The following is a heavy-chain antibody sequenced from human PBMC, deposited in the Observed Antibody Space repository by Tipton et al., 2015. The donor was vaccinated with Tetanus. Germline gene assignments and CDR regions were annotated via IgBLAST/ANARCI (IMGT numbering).Heavy chain of an antibody. J-gene: IGHJ3*02. D-gene: IGHD1/OR15-1a*01. CDR2: VHYTGKD. Sequence: GLVKPSEALSLTCIVSGGSISTYYWSWIRQRPGRGLEWVGYVHYTGKDSYNPSLRSRVTLSVDTSKNQFSLQMSSVTAADTAVYYCARIGWPENNKPGFDIWGQGTMVTVSS. CDR1: GGSISTYY. CDR3: ARIGWPENNKPGFDI. V-gene: IGHV4-59*13.